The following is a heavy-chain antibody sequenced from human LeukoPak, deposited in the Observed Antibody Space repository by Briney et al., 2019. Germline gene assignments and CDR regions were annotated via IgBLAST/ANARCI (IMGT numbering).Heavy chain of an antibody. CDR3: ARSDGYGLVGI. J-gene: IGHJ3*02. CDR1: GVSISSGSNY. V-gene: IGHV4-39*07. D-gene: IGHD3-10*01. Sequence: SETLSLTCSVSGVSISSGSNYWGWIRQPPGKTLEWNGSIYSSGSTYYNPSLKSRVIILIDTAKNHFSLNLSSVTAADTAVYFCARSDGYGLVGIWGQGTMVTVSS. CDR2: IYSSGST.